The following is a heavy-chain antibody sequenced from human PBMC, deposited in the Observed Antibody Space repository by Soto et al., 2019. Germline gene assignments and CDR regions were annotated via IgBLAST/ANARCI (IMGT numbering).Heavy chain of an antibody. CDR3: ARDWYPGTTIFGVVIMRENWFDP. D-gene: IGHD3-3*01. Sequence: QVQLVQSGAEVKKPGVSVKVSCKASGYTFTSYGISWVRQAPGQGLEWMGWISAYNGNTNYAQKLQGRVTMTTDTSTSTAYMEPRSLRSDDTTVYYCARDWYPGTTIFGVVIMRENWFDPWGQGTLVTVSS. J-gene: IGHJ5*02. CDR1: GYTFTSYG. CDR2: ISAYNGNT. V-gene: IGHV1-18*01.